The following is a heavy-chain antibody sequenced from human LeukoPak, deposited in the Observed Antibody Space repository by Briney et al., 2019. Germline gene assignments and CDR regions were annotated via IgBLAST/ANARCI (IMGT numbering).Heavy chain of an antibody. CDR1: GGSISSGDYY. CDR3: AREGGYGSGMDV. V-gene: IGHV4-30-4*01. J-gene: IGHJ6*04. D-gene: IGHD3-10*01. Sequence: SETLSFTCTVSGGSISSGDYYWSWIRQPPGEGLEWIGYIYYSGSTYYNPSLKSRVTISVDTSKNQFSLKLSSVTAADTAVYYCAREGGYGSGMDVWGKGTTVTVSS. CDR2: IYYSGST.